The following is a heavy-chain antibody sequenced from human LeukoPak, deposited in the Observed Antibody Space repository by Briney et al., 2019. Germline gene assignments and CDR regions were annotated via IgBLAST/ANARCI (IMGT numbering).Heavy chain of an antibody. D-gene: IGHD4-17*01. V-gene: IGHV3-74*01. CDR1: GFTFSSYW. Sequence: GGSLRLSCAASGFTFSSYWMHWVRQAPGKGLVWVSRINSDGSSTSYADSVRGRFTLSRDNAKNTLYLQMYSLRAEDTAVYYCAREGGDYGDYFDYWGQGTLVTASS. CDR2: INSDGSST. J-gene: IGHJ4*02. CDR3: AREGGDYGDYFDY.